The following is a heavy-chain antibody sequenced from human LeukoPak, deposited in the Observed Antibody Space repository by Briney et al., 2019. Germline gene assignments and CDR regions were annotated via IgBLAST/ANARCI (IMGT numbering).Heavy chain of an antibody. D-gene: IGHD1-26*01. CDR2: IIPIFGTA. CDR1: GGTFSSYA. J-gene: IGHJ4*02. CDR3: ARDHEGVVGTTGGVDY. Sequence: GASVKVSCKASGGTFSSYAISWVRQAPGQGLEWMGGIIPIFGTANYAQKFQGRVTITADESTSTAYMELSSLRAEDTAVYYCARDHEGVVGTTGGVDYWGQGTLVTVSS. V-gene: IGHV1-69*13.